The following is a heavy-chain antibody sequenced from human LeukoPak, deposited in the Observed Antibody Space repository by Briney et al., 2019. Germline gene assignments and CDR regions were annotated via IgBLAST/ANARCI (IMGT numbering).Heavy chain of an antibody. V-gene: IGHV3-53*01. D-gene: IGHD2-15*01. CDR1: GFTVITNG. Sequence: PGGSLRLSCAASGFTVITNGMTWVRQAPGKGLEWVSVLYSDGNTKYADSVQGRFTISRDNSKNTLYLDMNSLSPDDTAVYYCARGVDPLSANPLAYWGQETLVTVSS. CDR3: ARGVDPLSANPLAY. J-gene: IGHJ4*02. CDR2: LYSDGNT.